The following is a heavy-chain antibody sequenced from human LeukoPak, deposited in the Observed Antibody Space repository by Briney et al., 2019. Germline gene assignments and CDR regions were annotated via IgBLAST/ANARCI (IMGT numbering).Heavy chain of an antibody. CDR2: INPNSGGT. J-gene: IGHJ3*02. Sequence: GASVKVSCKASGGTFSSYAISWVRQAPGQGLEWMGRINPNSGGTNYAQKFQGRVTMTRDTSISTAYMELSRLRSDDTAVYYCARVGDGYNFAFDIWGQGTMVTVSS. D-gene: IGHD5-24*01. CDR1: GGTFSSYA. CDR3: ARVGDGYNFAFDI. V-gene: IGHV1-2*06.